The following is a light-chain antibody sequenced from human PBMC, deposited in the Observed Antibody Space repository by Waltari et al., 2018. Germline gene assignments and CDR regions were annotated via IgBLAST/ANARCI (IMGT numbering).Light chain of an antibody. Sequence: DLQMTQSPSFLSASLRDRVNLTCRASQSITTYLNWYQLTPGKAPKLLIYAASSLQSGVPSRFSGGGSGRDFTLTISSLQPEDFATYYCQQSYSPVLTFGGGTKVEIK. V-gene: IGKV1-39*01. CDR2: AAS. CDR3: QQSYSPVLT. CDR1: QSITTY. J-gene: IGKJ4*01.